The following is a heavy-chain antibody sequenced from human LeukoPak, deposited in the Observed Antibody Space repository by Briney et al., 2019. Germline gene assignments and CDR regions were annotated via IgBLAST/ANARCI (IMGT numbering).Heavy chain of an antibody. Sequence: PSETLSLTCTVSGGSISSGSYYGSWIRQPAGKGLEWIGRIYTSGSTNYNPSLKSRVTISVDTSKNQFSLKLNSVTAADTAVYYCARGLEWVDGFDIWGQGTMVTVSP. V-gene: IGHV4-61*02. CDR2: IYTSGST. CDR3: ARGLEWVDGFDI. D-gene: IGHD1-1*01. J-gene: IGHJ3*02. CDR1: GGSISSGSYY.